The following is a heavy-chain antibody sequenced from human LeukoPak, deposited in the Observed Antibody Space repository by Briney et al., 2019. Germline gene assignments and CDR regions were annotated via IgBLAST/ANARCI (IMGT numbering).Heavy chain of an antibody. Sequence: GGSLRLSCAASGFTFSSYAMSWVRQAPGKGLEWVSAISGSGGSTYYADSVKGRFTISRDNSKNTLYLQMNSLRAEDTAVYYRAKDLTLDIVVVPAATLFDYWGQGTLVTVSS. J-gene: IGHJ4*02. CDR3: AKDLTLDIVVVPAATLFDY. D-gene: IGHD2-2*03. CDR2: ISGSGGST. CDR1: GFTFSSYA. V-gene: IGHV3-23*01.